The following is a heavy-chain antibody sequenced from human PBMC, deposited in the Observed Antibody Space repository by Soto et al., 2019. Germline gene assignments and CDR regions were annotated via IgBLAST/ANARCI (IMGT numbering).Heavy chain of an antibody. CDR1: GFTFSSYW. CDR3: ARVGATTWY. Sequence: PGGSLRLSCAASGFTFSSYWMHWVRQAPGKGLVWVSRVNSDGSITNYADAAKGRFTISRDNAKNTLYLQMDGLRAEDTAVYYCARVGATTWYWGQGTLVTAPQ. V-gene: IGHV3-74*01. D-gene: IGHD1-26*01. CDR2: VNSDGSIT. J-gene: IGHJ4*02.